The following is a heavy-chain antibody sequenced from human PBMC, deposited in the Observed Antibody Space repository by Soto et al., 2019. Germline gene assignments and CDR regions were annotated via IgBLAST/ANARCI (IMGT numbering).Heavy chain of an antibody. J-gene: IGHJ4*02. Sequence: SVKVSFKASGGTFSNYAISWIRQAPGQGLEWMGGVIPIFGTSHYAQKFQGRVTITADKSTTTAYMELGSLTSEDTAVYYCARDSGAGMTTVIKFDSWGQGTLVTVSS. D-gene: IGHD4-17*01. CDR2: VIPIFGTS. V-gene: IGHV1-69*06. CDR3: ARDSGAGMTTVIKFDS. CDR1: GGTFSNYA.